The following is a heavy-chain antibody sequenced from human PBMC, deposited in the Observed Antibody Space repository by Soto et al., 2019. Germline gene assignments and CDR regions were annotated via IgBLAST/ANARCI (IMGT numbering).Heavy chain of an antibody. J-gene: IGHJ4*02. V-gene: IGHV4-30-2*01. CDR1: GGSISSGGYS. CDR2: IYHSGST. Sequence: SETLSLTCAVSGGSISSGGYSWSWIRQPPGKGLEWIGYIYHSGSTYYNPSLKSRVTISVDRSKNQFSLKLSSVTAADTAVYYCARVLHDYGDYVHYFDYWGQGTLVTVSS. CDR3: ARVLHDYGDYVHYFDY. D-gene: IGHD4-17*01.